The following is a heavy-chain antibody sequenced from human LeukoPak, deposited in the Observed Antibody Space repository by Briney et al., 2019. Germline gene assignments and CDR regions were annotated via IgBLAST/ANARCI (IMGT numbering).Heavy chain of an antibody. J-gene: IGHJ4*02. CDR2: IKKDGSEK. Sequence: PGGSLRLSCAASGFIFSSYCMMWVRQAPGKGLEWVATIKKDGSEKYYVDAVKGRFTISRDNAKTSLYLQMNSLRAEDTAVYYCARDLSGIAGYTYGRGIDYWGQGTLVTVSS. CDR3: ARDLSGIAGYTYGRGIDY. V-gene: IGHV3-7*01. CDR1: GFIFSSYC. D-gene: IGHD5-18*01.